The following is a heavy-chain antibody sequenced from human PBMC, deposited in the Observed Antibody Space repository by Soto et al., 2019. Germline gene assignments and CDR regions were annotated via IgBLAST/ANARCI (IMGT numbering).Heavy chain of an antibody. V-gene: IGHV3-33*01. J-gene: IGHJ4*02. CDR3: ARSEKGYYDSSGYGW. CDR1: GFTFSSYG. D-gene: IGHD3-22*01. CDR2: IWYDGSNK. Sequence: QVQLVESGGGVVQPGRSLRLSCAASGFTFSSYGMHWVRQAPGKGLEWVAVIWYDGSNKYYADSVKGRFTISRDNSKNTLYLQMNSLRAEDTAVYYCARSEKGYYDSSGYGWWGQGTLVTVSS.